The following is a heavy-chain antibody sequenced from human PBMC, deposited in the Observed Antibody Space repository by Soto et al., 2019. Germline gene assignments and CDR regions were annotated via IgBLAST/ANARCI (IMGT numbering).Heavy chain of an antibody. Sequence: QVQLVQSGAEVKKPGSSVKVSCKASGGTFSSYAISWVRQAPGQGLEWMGGIIPIFGTAKYEQKFQGRATITADESTSTAYMELSSLRSEDTAVYYCATRGGQEWQLHYAFDIWGQGTMVTVSS. D-gene: IGHD1-26*01. CDR3: ATRGGQEWQLHYAFDI. V-gene: IGHV1-69*12. CDR2: IIPIFGTA. CDR1: GGTFSSYA. J-gene: IGHJ3*02.